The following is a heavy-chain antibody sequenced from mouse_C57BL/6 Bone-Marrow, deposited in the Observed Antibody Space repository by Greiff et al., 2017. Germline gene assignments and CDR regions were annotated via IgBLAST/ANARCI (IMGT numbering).Heavy chain of an antibody. V-gene: IGHV1-26*01. CDR2: INPNNGGT. J-gene: IGHJ2*01. Sequence: EVQLQQSGPELVKPGASVKISCKASGYTFTDYYMNWVKQSHGKSLEWIGDINPNNGGTSYNQKFKGKATLTVDKSSSTAYMELRSLTSEDSAVYYCARGGDEGVDYWGQGTTLTVSS. CDR1: GYTFTDYY. CDR3: ARGGDEGVDY.